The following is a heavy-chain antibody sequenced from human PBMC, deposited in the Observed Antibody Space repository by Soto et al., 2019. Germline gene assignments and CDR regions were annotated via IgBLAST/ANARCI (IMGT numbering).Heavy chain of an antibody. V-gene: IGHV3-74*01. J-gene: IGHJ4*02. Sequence: EVQLVESGGGLVQPGGSLRLSCAASGFTFSNYWMDWVRQAPGKGLVWVSRIKRDGSSISYADTVKGRVTISRDNAKNTLYLQMNRLRAEDTAVYDCARNGGRGGALDYWGQGTLVTVSS. CDR3: ARNGGRGGALDY. CDR1: GFTFSNYW. CDR2: IKRDGSSI. D-gene: IGHD2-21*01.